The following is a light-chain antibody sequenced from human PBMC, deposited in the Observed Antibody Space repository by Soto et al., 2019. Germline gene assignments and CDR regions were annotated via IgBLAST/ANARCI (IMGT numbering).Light chain of an antibody. Sequence: QTVVTQPPSVSAAPGQKVTIYCSGSSSNIGNNYVSWYQQLPGTAPKLLIYDNDKRPSGIPDRFSGSKSGTSATLGITGLQTGDEADYYCGTWDSSLSAGVFGGGTKLTVL. V-gene: IGLV1-51*01. CDR1: SSNIGNNY. CDR2: DND. J-gene: IGLJ2*01. CDR3: GTWDSSLSAGV.